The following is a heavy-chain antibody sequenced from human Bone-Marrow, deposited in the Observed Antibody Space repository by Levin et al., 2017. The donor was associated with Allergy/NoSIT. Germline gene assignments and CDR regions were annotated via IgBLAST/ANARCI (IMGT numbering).Heavy chain of an antibody. D-gene: IGHD2-21*02. V-gene: IGHV3-9*01. Sequence: GGSLRLSCAASGFTFDDYAMHWVRQAPGKGLEWVSGISWNSGSRGYADSVKGRFTISRDNAKNSLYLQMNSLRPEDTALYYCARDKRTATPYCLDDWGQGTLVTVSS. CDR2: ISWNSGSR. CDR1: GFTFDDYA. J-gene: IGHJ4*02. CDR3: ARDKRTATPYCLDD.